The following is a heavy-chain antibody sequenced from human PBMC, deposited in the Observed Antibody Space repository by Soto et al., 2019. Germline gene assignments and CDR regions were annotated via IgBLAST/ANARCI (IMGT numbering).Heavy chain of an antibody. V-gene: IGHV3-23*01. CDR1: GFTFSSYA. Sequence: EVQLLESGGGLVQPGGSLRLSCAASGFTFSSYAMSWVRQAPGKGLEWVSAISGSGGRTYYADSVKGRFTISRDNSKNTMYQKMNSGNAADTDVYYCANARIPRLAAAGTLDDWGQGTLVTVSS. J-gene: IGHJ4*02. CDR2: ISGSGGRT. D-gene: IGHD6-13*01. CDR3: ANARIPRLAAAGTLDD.